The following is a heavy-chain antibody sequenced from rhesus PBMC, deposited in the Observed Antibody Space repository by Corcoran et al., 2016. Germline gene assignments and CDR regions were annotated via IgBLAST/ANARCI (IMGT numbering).Heavy chain of an antibody. J-gene: IGHJ1*01. Sequence: QGTLKESGPAPVNSPQTLTLTCTLSWISINTSCTGVGLNRQPPGKALKWLALNYWDDDKYYSTSLKSRLTSSKDTSKNQVVLTMTNMDPVDTATYYFARRRYGSTPAEYFEFWGQCALVTVSS. V-gene: IGHV2-174*01. D-gene: IGHD4-29*01. CDR3: ARRRYGSTPAEYFEF. CDR2: NYWDDDK. CDR1: WISINTSCTG.